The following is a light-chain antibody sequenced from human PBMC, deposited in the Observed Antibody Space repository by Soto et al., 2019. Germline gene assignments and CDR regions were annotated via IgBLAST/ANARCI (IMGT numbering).Light chain of an antibody. CDR1: QSVRSN. Sequence: EVVMTQSPATLSVSPGERVTPSRLASQSVRSNLAWYQQKPGQSPRLLIYGASTRATGIPARFSGSGSGTEFTITISSLQSEDFAVYYCQQYNNWPPITFGQGTRLDIK. CDR2: GAS. CDR3: QQYNNWPPIT. J-gene: IGKJ5*01. V-gene: IGKV3-15*01.